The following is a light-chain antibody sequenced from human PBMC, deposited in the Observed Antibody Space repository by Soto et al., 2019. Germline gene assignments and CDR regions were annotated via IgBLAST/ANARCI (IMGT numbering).Light chain of an antibody. V-gene: IGLV1-47*01. Sequence: QSVLTQPPSASGTPGQRVTISCSGSSSNIGSNYVYWYQQLPGTAPKLLIYRNNQRPSGVPDRFSGSKSGTSASLAISWLRSEDEADYYCAAWDGSLSGPVFGGGTKLTVL. CDR1: SSNIGSNY. CDR2: RNN. CDR3: AAWDGSLSGPV. J-gene: IGLJ2*01.